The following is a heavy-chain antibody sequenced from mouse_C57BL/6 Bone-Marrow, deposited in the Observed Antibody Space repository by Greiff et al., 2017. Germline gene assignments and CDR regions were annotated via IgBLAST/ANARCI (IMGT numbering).Heavy chain of an antibody. Sequence: QVQLQQPGAELVKPGASVKMSCKASGYTFTSYWITWVKQRPGQGLEWIGDIYPGSGSTNYNEKFKRKATLTVDTSSSTAYMQLSSLTAEDSAVYYCARDTVGDFDYWGRGTTLTVSS. D-gene: IGHD1-1*01. CDR2: IYPGSGST. V-gene: IGHV1-55*01. J-gene: IGHJ2*01. CDR1: GYTFTSYW. CDR3: ARDTVGDFDY.